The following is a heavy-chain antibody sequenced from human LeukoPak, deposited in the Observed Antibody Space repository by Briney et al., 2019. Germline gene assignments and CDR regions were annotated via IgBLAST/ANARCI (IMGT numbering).Heavy chain of an antibody. V-gene: IGHV4-61*01. CDR2: IYYSGST. CDR3: ARGDFEYSSSSGDY. J-gene: IGHJ4*02. Sequence: TSETLSLTCTVSGGSVSSGSYYWSWIRQPPGKGLEWIGYIYYSGSTNYNPSLKSRVTISVDTSKNQFSLKLSSVTAADTAVYYCARGDFEYSSSSGDYWGQGTLVTASS. CDR1: GGSVSSGSYY. D-gene: IGHD6-6*01.